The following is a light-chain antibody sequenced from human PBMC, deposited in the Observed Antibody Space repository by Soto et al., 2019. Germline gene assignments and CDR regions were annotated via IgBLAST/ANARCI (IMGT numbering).Light chain of an antibody. Sequence: QSALTQPASVSGSPGQSITISCTGTSSDVGAYHYVSWYQQHPGKVPKLMIYDVSDRPSGVSNRFSGSKSGNTASLTSSGLQAEDEADYYCSSFTRSNSYVFGTGTKLTVL. CDR1: SSDVGAYHY. CDR3: SSFTRSNSYV. J-gene: IGLJ1*01. CDR2: DVS. V-gene: IGLV2-14*03.